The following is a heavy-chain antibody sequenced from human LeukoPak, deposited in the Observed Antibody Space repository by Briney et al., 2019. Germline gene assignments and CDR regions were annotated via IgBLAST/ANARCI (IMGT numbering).Heavy chain of an antibody. V-gene: IGHV1-69*04. D-gene: IGHD5-24*01. J-gene: IGHJ4*02. CDR1: GGTFSSYA. CDR3: ASGDGYNSIDY. Sequence: SVKVSCKASGGTFSSYAISWVRQAPGQGLEWMGRIIPILGIANYAQKFQGRVTITADKSTSTAYMELSSLRSEDTAVYYCASGDGYNSIDYWSQGTLVTVSS. CDR2: IIPILGIA.